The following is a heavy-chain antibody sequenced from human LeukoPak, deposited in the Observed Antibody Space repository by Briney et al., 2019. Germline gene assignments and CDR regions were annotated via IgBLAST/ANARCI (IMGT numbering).Heavy chain of an antibody. CDR3: ARYYYDSSGTPFDI. D-gene: IGHD3-22*01. J-gene: IGHJ3*02. Sequence: PSETLSLTCTVSGGSISSSSYYWGWIRQPPGKGLEWIGNIYYSGSTNYNPSLKSRVTISVDTSKNQFSLKLSSVTAADTAVYYCARYYYDSSGTPFDIWGQGTMVTVSS. CDR1: GGSISSSSYY. V-gene: IGHV4-39*07. CDR2: IYYSGST.